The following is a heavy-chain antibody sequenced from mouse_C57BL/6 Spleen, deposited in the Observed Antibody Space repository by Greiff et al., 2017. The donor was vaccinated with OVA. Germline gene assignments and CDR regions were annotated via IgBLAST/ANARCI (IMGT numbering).Heavy chain of an antibody. CDR1: GYAFTNYL. Sequence: QVQLQQSGAELVRPGTSVKVSCKASGYAFTNYLIEWVKQRPGQGLEWIGVINPGSGGTNYNEKFKGKATLTADKSSSTAYMQLSSLTSEDSAVYYCARRQGDGYFDVWGTGTTVTVSS. J-gene: IGHJ1*03. CDR3: ARRQGDGYFDV. CDR2: INPGSGGT. V-gene: IGHV1-54*01. D-gene: IGHD6-1*01.